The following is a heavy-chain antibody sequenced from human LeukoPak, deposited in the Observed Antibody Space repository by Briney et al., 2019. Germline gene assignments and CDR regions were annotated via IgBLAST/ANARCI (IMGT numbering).Heavy chain of an antibody. Sequence: PSETLSLTCTVSGGSISSSSYYWGWIRQPPGKGLEWIGSIYYSGSTYYNPSLKSRVTISVDTSKNQFSLKLSSVTAADTAVYYCVRRAGGYDFYYFDYWGQGTLVTVSS. D-gene: IGHD3-3*01. J-gene: IGHJ4*02. CDR1: GGSISSSSYY. V-gene: IGHV4-39*01. CDR3: VRRAGGYDFYYFDY. CDR2: IYYSGST.